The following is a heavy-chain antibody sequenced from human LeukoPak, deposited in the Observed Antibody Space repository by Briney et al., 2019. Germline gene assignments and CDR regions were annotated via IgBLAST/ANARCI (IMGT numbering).Heavy chain of an antibody. CDR2: INPNSGGT. Sequence: GASVKVSCKASGCTFTGYYMHWVRQAPGQGLEWMGWINPNSGGTNYAQKFQGRVTMTRDTSISTAYMELSRLRSDDTAVYYCARDRSGYSGFGGGDAFDIWGQGTMVTVSS. D-gene: IGHD1-26*01. J-gene: IGHJ3*02. CDR3: ARDRSGYSGFGGGDAFDI. CDR1: GCTFTGYY. V-gene: IGHV1-2*02.